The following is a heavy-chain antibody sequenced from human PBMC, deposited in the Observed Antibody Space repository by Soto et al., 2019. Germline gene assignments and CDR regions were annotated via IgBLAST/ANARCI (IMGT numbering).Heavy chain of an antibody. V-gene: IGHV1-8*01. CDR2: MNPNSGNT. J-gene: IGHJ6*03. D-gene: IGHD4-17*01. CDR1: GYTFTSYD. CDR3: AGGISCSDYAYYYYYYYMDV. Sequence: ASVKVSCKASGYTFTSYDINWVRQATGQGLEWMGWMNPNSGNTGYAQKFQGRVTMTRNTSISTAYMELSSLRSEDTAVYYCAGGISCSDYAYYYYYYYMDVWGKGTTVTVSS.